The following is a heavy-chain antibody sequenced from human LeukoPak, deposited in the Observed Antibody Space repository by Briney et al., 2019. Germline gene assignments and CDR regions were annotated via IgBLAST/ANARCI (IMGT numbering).Heavy chain of an antibody. CDR2: IKPDGSEK. CDR3: AKDPRYYYDSSGYYYPGYFDY. Sequence: QAGGSLRLSCGASGFTFRSLWMNWVRQAPGKGLEWVANIKPDGSEKYYVDSVKGRFIISRDNADNSLYLQMNSLRAEDTAVYYCAKDPRYYYDSSGYYYPGYFDYWGQGTLVTVSS. CDR1: GFTFRSLW. D-gene: IGHD3-22*01. V-gene: IGHV3-7*01. J-gene: IGHJ4*02.